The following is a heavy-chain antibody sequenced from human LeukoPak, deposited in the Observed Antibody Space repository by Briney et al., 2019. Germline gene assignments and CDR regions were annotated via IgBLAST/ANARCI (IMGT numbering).Heavy chain of an antibody. D-gene: IGHD6-19*01. V-gene: IGHV3-53*01. Sequence: GGSLRLSCAATGFTVSSNYMSWVRQAPGKGLEWVSVIYSGGSTYYADSVKGRFTISRDNSKNTLYLQMNSLRAEDTAVYYCAREFAQYGSGRTYYFDYWGQGTLVTVSS. CDR3: AREFAQYGSGRTYYFDY. CDR2: IYSGGST. CDR1: GFTVSSNY. J-gene: IGHJ4*02.